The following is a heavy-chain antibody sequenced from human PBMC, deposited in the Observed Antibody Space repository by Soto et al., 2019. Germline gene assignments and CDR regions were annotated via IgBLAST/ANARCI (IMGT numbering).Heavy chain of an antibody. CDR3: ARRGMVADY. J-gene: IGHJ4*02. CDR2: IYYSGST. V-gene: IGHV4-39*01. Sequence: SETLSLTCTVSCGSISSSSYYWGWIRQPPGKGLEWIGSIYYSGSTYYNPSLKSRVTISVDTSKNQFSLKLSSVTAADTAVYYCARRGMVADYWGQGTLVTVSS. CDR1: CGSISSSSYY. D-gene: IGHD3-10*01.